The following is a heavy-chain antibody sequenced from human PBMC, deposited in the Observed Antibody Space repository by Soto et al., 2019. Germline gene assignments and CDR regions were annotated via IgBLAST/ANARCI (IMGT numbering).Heavy chain of an antibody. CDR3: ARGSYYYDSSGYSDYYYYGMDV. CDR1: GGTFSSYA. V-gene: IGHV1-69*01. J-gene: IGHJ6*02. Sequence: QVQLVQSGAEVKKPGSSVKVSCKASGGTFSSYAISWVRQAPGQGLEWMGGIIPIFGTANYAQKFQGRVTITADESTSTAYMELSSLRSEDTAVYYCARGSYYYDSSGYSDYYYYGMDVWGQGTTVTVSS. CDR2: IIPIFGTA. D-gene: IGHD3-22*01.